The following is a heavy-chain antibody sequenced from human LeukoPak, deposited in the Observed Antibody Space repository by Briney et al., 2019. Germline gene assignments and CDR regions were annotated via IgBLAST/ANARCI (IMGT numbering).Heavy chain of an antibody. CDR1: GFTFSNYW. D-gene: IGHD1-26*01. Sequence: GGSLRLSCAASGFTFSNYWMHWVRQAPGKALVWVSRIDGDGSSTSYADSVKGRFTISRDNAKNTLYLQMNSLRAEDTAVYYCARTIVGAAFDYWGQGTLVTVSS. CDR3: ARTIVGAAFDY. CDR2: IDGDGSST. J-gene: IGHJ4*02. V-gene: IGHV3-74*01.